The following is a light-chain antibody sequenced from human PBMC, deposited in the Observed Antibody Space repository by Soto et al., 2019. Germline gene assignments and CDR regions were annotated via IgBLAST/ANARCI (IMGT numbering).Light chain of an antibody. J-gene: IGLJ1*01. CDR3: SSYTSSSTYV. Sequence: QSVLRHPGSVCWSPGHSITISCTGTSSDVGGYNYVSWYQQHPGKAPKLMIYEVSNRPSGVSNRFSGSKSGNTTSLTISGLQAEDEADHYCSSYTSSSTYVFGTGTKVTVL. CDR2: EVS. CDR1: SSDVGGYNY. V-gene: IGLV2-14*01.